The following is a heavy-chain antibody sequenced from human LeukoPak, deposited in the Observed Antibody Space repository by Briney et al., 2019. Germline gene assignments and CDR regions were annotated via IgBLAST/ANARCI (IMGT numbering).Heavy chain of an antibody. Sequence: SETLSLTCVVYGGSFSVYYWSWIRQPPGSGLEWIGDINHRGSTNDNPSLKSRVNISIDTSKNQFSLELSSVPAADTAVYYCARVEQLVPRFYTDVWGKGTTVTVSS. CDR3: ARVEQLVPRFYTDV. CDR1: GGSFSVYY. V-gene: IGHV4-34*01. J-gene: IGHJ6*03. CDR2: INHRGST. D-gene: IGHD6-6*01.